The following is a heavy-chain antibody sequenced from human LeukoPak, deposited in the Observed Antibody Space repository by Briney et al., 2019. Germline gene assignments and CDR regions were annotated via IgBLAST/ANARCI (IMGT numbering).Heavy chain of an antibody. J-gene: IGHJ4*02. CDR1: EFTFSDDW. CDR2: IKSKTDGGTT. Sequence: GGSLRLSCAASEFTFSDDWMSWVRQAPGKGLEWVGRIKSKTDGGTTDYAAPVKGRFTISRDDSKNLLYLQMKSLKTGDTGVYYCSTGAFWGQGTLVTVSS. V-gene: IGHV3-15*01. CDR3: STGAF.